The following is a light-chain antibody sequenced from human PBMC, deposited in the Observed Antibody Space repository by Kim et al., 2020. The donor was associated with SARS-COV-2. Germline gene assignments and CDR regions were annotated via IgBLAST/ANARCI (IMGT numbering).Light chain of an antibody. V-gene: IGKV3-15*01. Sequence: SGSRGEGVTLSCRASQSVRSNLAWYQQKPGQAPRLLIYGASTRATGIPARFSGSGSGTQFTLSISSLQSEDSAVYYCQQYNTWPQFGQGTKVDIK. CDR2: GAS. CDR1: QSVRSN. J-gene: IGKJ1*01. CDR3: QQYNTWPQ.